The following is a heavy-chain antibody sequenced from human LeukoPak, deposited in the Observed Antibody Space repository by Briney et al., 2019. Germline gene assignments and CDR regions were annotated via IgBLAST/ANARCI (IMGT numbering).Heavy chain of an antibody. J-gene: IGHJ6*02. D-gene: IGHD3-3*01. CDR1: GFTFSNAW. CDR2: VYSGGST. CDR3: ARHFGVISKGVYYYYYGLDV. V-gene: IGHV3-66*04. Sequence: PGGSLRLSCAASGFTFSNAWMSWVRQAPGKGLEWVSVVYSGGSTYYADSVKGRFTISRDNSKNTLYLQMSSLRAEDTAVYYCARHFGVISKGVYYYYYGLDVWGQGTTVTVSS.